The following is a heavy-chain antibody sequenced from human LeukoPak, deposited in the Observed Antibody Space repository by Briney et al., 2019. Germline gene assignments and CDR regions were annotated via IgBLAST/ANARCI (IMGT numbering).Heavy chain of an antibody. CDR3: AKAILGVLGRGFDY. CDR2: ISSSSSYI. J-gene: IGHJ4*02. Sequence: GGSLRLSCAASGFTFSSYSMNWVRQAPGEGLEWVSSISSSSSYIYYADSVKGRFTISRDNAKNSLYLQMNSLRAEDTAVYYCAKAILGVLGRGFDYWGQGTLVTVS. CDR1: GFTFSSYS. V-gene: IGHV3-21*04. D-gene: IGHD3-3*01.